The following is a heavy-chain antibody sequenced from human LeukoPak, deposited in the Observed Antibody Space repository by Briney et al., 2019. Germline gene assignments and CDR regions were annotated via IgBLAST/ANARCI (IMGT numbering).Heavy chain of an antibody. D-gene: IGHD2-15*01. CDR3: VRGYSFGPYGMDV. Sequence: PGGSLRLSCSASGFPSSSYAMHWVRQAPGKGLEYVSAISDSGGSTYYADSVKGRFTISRDNSKNTLYLQMSSLRAEDTAAYFCVRGYSFGPYGMDVWGQGTTVTVSS. J-gene: IGHJ6*02. CDR2: ISDSGGST. CDR1: GFPSSSYA. V-gene: IGHV3-64D*09.